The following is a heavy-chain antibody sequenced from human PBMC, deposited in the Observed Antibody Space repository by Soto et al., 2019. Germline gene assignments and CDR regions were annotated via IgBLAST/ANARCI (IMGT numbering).Heavy chain of an antibody. V-gene: IGHV3-23*01. J-gene: IGHJ4*02. CDR1: GFTFSNFA. D-gene: IGHD5-12*01. Sequence: EVQLLESGGGLVQPVGSLRLSCAASGFTFSNFAMSWVRQGPGKGLEWVSTIINSGISTYYADSVKGRFTISRDNSKNTLFLQMNSLRAEDSAVYYCAKDREGAYDDFDYWGRGILVTVSS. CDR3: AKDREGAYDDFDY. CDR2: IINSGIST.